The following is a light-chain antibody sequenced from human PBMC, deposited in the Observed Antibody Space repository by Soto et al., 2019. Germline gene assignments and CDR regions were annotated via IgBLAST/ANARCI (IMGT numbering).Light chain of an antibody. CDR3: QQYNSS. CDR1: QTISSW. Sequence: DIQMTQSPSTLSGSVGDRVTITCRASQTISSWLAWYQQKPGKAPKLLIYKASTLESGVPSRFSGSGSGTEITLTISSLQPDDFATYYCQQYNSSFGPGTKVDIK. CDR2: KAS. V-gene: IGKV1-5*03. J-gene: IGKJ3*01.